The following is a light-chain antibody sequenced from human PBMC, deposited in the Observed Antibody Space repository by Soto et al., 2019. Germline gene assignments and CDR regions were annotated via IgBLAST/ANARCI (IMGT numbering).Light chain of an antibody. CDR1: QGIRSY. J-gene: IGKJ1*01. CDR3: QQHNTYPWT. CDR2: RAS. V-gene: IGKV1-9*01. Sequence: DIQLTQSPSFLSASVGDSVTITCRASQGIRSYLVWYQQRPGTAPKVLISRASRLQTGVPSRVSGSGSGTEFTLTITSLQPEDFATYYWQQHNTYPWTFGQGTKVEI.